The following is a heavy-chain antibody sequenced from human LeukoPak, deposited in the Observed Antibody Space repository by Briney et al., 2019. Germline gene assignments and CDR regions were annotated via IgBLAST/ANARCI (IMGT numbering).Heavy chain of an antibody. CDR2: ISSSSSYI. D-gene: IGHD3-22*01. V-gene: IGHV3-21*01. CDR3: AREDLLGYYDSGGQPNFDY. CDR1: GFTFSSYS. J-gene: IGHJ4*02. Sequence: PGGSLRLSCAASGFTFSSYSMNWVRQAPGKGLEWVSSISSSSSYIYYADSVKGRFTISRDNAKNSLYLQMNSLRAEDTAVYYCAREDLLGYYDSGGQPNFDYWGQGTLVTVSS.